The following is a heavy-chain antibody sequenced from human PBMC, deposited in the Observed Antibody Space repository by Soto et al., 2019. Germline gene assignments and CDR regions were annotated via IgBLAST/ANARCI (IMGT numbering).Heavy chain of an antibody. CDR2: ISSSSSTI. V-gene: IGHV3-48*02. D-gene: IGHD3-9*01. J-gene: IGHJ5*02. Sequence: GGSLRLSCAASGFTFSSYSMNWVRQAPGKGLEWVSYISSSSSTIYYAESVKGRFTISRDNAKNSLYLQMNSLRDEDTAVYYCAREGYDILTGPGNWFDPWGQGTLVTVSS. CDR3: AREGYDILTGPGNWFDP. CDR1: GFTFSSYS.